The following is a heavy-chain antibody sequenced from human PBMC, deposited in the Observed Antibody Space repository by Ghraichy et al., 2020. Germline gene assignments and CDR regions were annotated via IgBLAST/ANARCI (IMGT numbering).Heavy chain of an antibody. CDR2: INHSGST. J-gene: IGHJ4*02. CDR3: ARGSRNSSGWWKD. CDR1: GGSFSGYY. Sequence: SETLSLTCAVYGGSFSGYYWSWIRQPPGKGLEWIGEINHSGSTNYNPSLKSRVTISVDTSKNQFSLKLSSVTAADTAVYYCARGSRNSSGWWKDWGQGTLVTVSS. V-gene: IGHV4-34*01. D-gene: IGHD6-19*01.